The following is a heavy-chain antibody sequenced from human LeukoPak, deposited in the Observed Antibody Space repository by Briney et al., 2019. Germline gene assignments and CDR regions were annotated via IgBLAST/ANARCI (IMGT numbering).Heavy chain of an antibody. Sequence: PGGSLRLSCAASGFTFSSYEMNWVRQAPGKGLEWVSYISSSGSTIYYADSVKGRFTISRDNAKNSLYLQMNSLRAEDTAAYYCAREARYWYFDLWGRGTLVTVSS. V-gene: IGHV3-48*03. CDR1: GFTFSSYE. D-gene: IGHD6-6*01. CDR3: AREARYWYFDL. J-gene: IGHJ2*01. CDR2: ISSSGSTI.